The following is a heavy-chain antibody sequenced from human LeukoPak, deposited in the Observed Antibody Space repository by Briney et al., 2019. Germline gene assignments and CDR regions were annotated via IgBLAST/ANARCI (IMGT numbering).Heavy chain of an antibody. CDR2: ISSSSSTI. Sequence: GGSLRLSCAASGFTFSSYSMNWVRQAPGKGLEWVSYISSSSSTICYADSVKGRFTISRDNAKNSLYLQMNSLRAEDTAVYYCARVDPHSYYYDSSGADAFDIWGQGTMVTVSS. CDR1: GFTFSSYS. D-gene: IGHD3-22*01. CDR3: ARVDPHSYYYDSSGADAFDI. V-gene: IGHV3-48*01. J-gene: IGHJ3*02.